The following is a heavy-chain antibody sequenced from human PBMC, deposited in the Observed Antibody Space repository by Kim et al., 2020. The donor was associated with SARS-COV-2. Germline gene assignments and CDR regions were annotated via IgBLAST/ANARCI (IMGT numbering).Heavy chain of an antibody. V-gene: IGHV3-73*01. J-gene: IGHJ3*02. CDR2: IRSKTNSYAT. CDR1: GFTFSDSA. CDR3: TRVPPYSNSWWDAFD. Sequence: GSLRLSCAASGFTFSDSAMYWVRQASGKGLEWVGRIRSKTNSYATAYDVSVKGRFIISRDDSKNTAYLQMNSLKTEDTAIYYCTRVPPYSNSWWDAFD. D-gene: IGHD6-13*01.